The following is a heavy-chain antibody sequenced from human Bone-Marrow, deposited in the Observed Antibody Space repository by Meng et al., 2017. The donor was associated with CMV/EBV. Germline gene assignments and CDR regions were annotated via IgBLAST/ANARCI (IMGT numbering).Heavy chain of an antibody. J-gene: IGHJ4*02. D-gene: IGHD6-6*01. Sequence: QVKLAQSGAEVETPGSSVKVLCQASGGTFSSYAISWVRQAPGRGLEWMGGIIPIFGTANYAQKFQGRVTITADESTSTAYMELSSLRSEDTAVYYCARDPGSRYSSSHLFDYWGQGTLVTVSS. V-gene: IGHV1-69*01. CDR1: GGTFSSYA. CDR3: ARDPGSRYSSSHLFDY. CDR2: IIPIFGTA.